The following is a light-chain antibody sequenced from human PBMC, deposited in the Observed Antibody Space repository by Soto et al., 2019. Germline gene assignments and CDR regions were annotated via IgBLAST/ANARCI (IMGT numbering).Light chain of an antibody. Sequence: QAVVTQPPSASGTPGQRVTLSCSGSSSSIGTNTVNWYQQLPGTAPKLLIYGHNQRPSGVPDRVSGSKSGTSASRAISGLQSEDEAIYYCAVWDDSLNARVFAGRTKLAV. V-gene: IGLV1-44*01. CDR1: SSSIGTNT. CDR2: GHN. J-gene: IGLJ2*01. CDR3: AVWDDSLNARV.